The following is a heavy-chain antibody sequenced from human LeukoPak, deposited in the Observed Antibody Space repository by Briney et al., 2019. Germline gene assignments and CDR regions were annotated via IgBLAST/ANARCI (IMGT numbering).Heavy chain of an antibody. CDR2: IYYSGST. V-gene: IGHV4-39*01. Sequence: SETLSLSCSVSGGSISSNSYYWGWIRQPPGKGLEWIGGIYYSGSTYYNPSLKSRVTLSVDTSKNQFSLKLPSVTAADTAVYYCARRRYRYFDYWGQGTLVTVSS. CDR1: GGSISSNSYY. CDR3: ARRRYRYFDY. J-gene: IGHJ4*02. D-gene: IGHD3-9*01.